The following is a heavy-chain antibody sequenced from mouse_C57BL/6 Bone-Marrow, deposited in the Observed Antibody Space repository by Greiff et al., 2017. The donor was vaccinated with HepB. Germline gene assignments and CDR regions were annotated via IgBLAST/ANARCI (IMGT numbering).Heavy chain of an antibody. Sequence: VQLQQSGAELVRTGASVKLSCTASGFNIKDDYMHWVKQRPEQGLEWIGWIDPENGDTEYASKFQGKATITADTPSNTAYLQLSSLTSEDTAVYYCTDLLPYWGQGTTLTVSS. D-gene: IGHD1-1*01. CDR2: IDPENGDT. CDR1: GFNIKDDY. J-gene: IGHJ2*01. V-gene: IGHV14-4*01. CDR3: TDLLPY.